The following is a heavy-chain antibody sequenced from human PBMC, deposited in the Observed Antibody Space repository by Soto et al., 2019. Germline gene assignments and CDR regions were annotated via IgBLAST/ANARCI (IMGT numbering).Heavy chain of an antibody. D-gene: IGHD3-9*01. J-gene: IGHJ5*02. V-gene: IGHV1-3*01. Sequence: ASVKVSCKASGYTFTSYAMHWVRQAPGQRLEWMGWINAGNGNTKYSQKFQGRVTITRDTSASTAYMELSSLRSEDTAVYYCARSRGVLRYFDWPPDPWGQGTLVTVS. CDR3: ARSRGVLRYFDWPPDP. CDR1: GYTFTSYA. CDR2: INAGNGNT.